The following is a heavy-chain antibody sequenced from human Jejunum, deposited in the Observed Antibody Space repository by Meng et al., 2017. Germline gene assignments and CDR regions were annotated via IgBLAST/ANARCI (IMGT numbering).Heavy chain of an antibody. CDR1: GGSVSRAGYQ. J-gene: IGHJ4*02. CDR2: AST. Sequence: SETLSLTCTVSGGSVSRAGYQWGWIRQPPGKGLEWIGYASTNYNPSLKSRVTISLDTSRNQFPLRRSSVTAADTAVYYCARDHMGSLDYWGQGTLVTVSS. CDR3: ARDHMGSLDY. V-gene: IGHV4-61*08. D-gene: IGHD1-26*01.